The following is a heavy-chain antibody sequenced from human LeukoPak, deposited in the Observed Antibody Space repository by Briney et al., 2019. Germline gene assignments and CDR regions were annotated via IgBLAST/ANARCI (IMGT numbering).Heavy chain of an antibody. CDR3: ARGHWGLDY. D-gene: IGHD7-27*01. CDR1: GFTFSSYN. Sequence: PGGSLRLSCAASGFTFSSYNMNWVRQAPGKGLEWVSSISSSSGYIYYADSLKGRFTISRDNAESSLYLQMNSLRAEDTAVYYCARGHWGLDYWGRGTLVTVSS. V-gene: IGHV3-21*01. CDR2: ISSSSGYI. J-gene: IGHJ4*02.